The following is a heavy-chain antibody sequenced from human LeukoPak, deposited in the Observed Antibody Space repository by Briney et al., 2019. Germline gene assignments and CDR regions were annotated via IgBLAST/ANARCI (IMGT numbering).Heavy chain of an antibody. CDR3: ATIRDTALRYWYFDL. Sequence: SETLSLTCTVSGGSISGYFWSWIRQPAGKGLEWIGRIYTSGSTNYNPSLQSRVTMSVDTSKNQFSLRLSSVTAADTAVYYCATIRDTALRYWYFDLWGRGTLVIVSS. CDR2: IYTSGST. J-gene: IGHJ2*01. V-gene: IGHV4-4*07. CDR1: GGSISGYF. D-gene: IGHD5-18*01.